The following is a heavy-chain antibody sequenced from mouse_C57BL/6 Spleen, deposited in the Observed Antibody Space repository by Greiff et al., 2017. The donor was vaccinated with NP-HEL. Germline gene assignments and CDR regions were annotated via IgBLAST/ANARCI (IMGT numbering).Heavy chain of an antibody. CDR2: INPNNGGT. J-gene: IGHJ3*01. CDR1: GYTFTDYY. CDR3: AREGVYYGNQFAY. Sequence: EVQLQQSGPELVKPGASVKISCKASGYTFTDYYMNWVKQSHGKSLEWIGDINPNNGGTSYNQKFKGKATLTVDKSSSTAYMELRSLTSEDSAVYYCAREGVYYGNQFAYWGQGTLVTVSA. V-gene: IGHV1-26*01. D-gene: IGHD2-1*01.